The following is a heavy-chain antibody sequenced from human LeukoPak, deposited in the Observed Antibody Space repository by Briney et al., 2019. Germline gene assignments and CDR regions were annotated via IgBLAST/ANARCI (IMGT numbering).Heavy chain of an antibody. D-gene: IGHD3-16*02. V-gene: IGHV3-23*01. CDR2: ISASGVST. J-gene: IGHJ4*02. Sequence: GGSLSPACAAYGFTFTTYAMSWARQAPGKGLEWVSAISASGVSTYYADSVKGRFTISRDNYKNTLFLQMNSLRAEDTAVYYCASVIAWEHIAYWGQATLVTVSS. CDR1: GFTFTTYA. CDR3: ASVIAWEHIAY.